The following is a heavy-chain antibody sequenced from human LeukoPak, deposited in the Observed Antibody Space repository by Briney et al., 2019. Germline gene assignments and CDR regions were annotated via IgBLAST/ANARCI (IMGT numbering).Heavy chain of an antibody. CDR2: IYHSGST. V-gene: IGHV4-30-2*01. CDR3: ASTYYYDSSGYLGAFDI. Sequence: PSETLSFTCAVSGGSISSGGYSWSWIRQPPGKGLEWIGYIYHSGSTYYNPSLKSRVTISVDRSKNQFSLKLSSVTAADTAVYYCASTYYYDSSGYLGAFDIWGQGTMVTVSS. D-gene: IGHD3-22*01. J-gene: IGHJ3*02. CDR1: GGSISSGGYS.